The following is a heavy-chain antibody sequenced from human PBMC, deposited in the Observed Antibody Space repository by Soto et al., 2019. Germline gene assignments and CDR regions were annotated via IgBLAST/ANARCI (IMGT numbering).Heavy chain of an antibody. J-gene: IGHJ6*02. CDR2: ISSSSSTI. D-gene: IGHD2-2*01. V-gene: IGHV3-48*02. Sequence: GGSLRLSCAASGVTFSSYSMNWVRQAPGKGLEWVSYISSSSSTIYYADSVKGRFTISRDNAKNSLYLQMNSLRDEDTAVYYCARDFVPRDIVVVPGHYYYGMDVWGQGTTVTVSS. CDR1: GVTFSSYS. CDR3: ARDFVPRDIVVVPGHYYYGMDV.